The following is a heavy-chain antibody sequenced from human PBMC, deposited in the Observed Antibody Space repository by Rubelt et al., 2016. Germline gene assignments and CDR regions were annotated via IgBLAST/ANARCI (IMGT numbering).Heavy chain of an antibody. CDR1: GGSFSGYY. D-gene: IGHD5-24*01. CDR2: INHSGST. V-gene: IGHV4-34*01. CDR3: ARFKSFSMADH. J-gene: IGHJ4*02. Sequence: QVQLQQWGAGLLKPSETLSLTCAVYGGSFSGYYWSWIRQPPGKGLEWIGEINHSGSTNYNPSLKSRVTISVDTSKNQFSLKLSSVTAADTAVYYCARFKSFSMADHWGQGTLVTVSS.